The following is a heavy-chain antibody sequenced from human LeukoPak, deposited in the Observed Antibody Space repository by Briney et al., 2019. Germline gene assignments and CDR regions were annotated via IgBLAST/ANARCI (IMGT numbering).Heavy chain of an antibody. J-gene: IGHJ4*02. CDR1: GFTFSSYA. CDR2: ISGSGGST. Sequence: GGSLRLSCAASGFTFSSYAMSWVRQAPGKVLEWVSAISGSGGSTYHADSVKGRFTISRDNSKNTLYLQMNSLRAEDTAVYYCAKDLPMSPRGYWGQGTLVTVSS. CDR3: AKDLPMSPRGY. D-gene: IGHD3-10*01. V-gene: IGHV3-23*01.